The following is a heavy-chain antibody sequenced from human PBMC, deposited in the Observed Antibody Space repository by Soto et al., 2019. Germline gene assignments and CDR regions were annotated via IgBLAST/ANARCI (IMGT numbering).Heavy chain of an antibody. D-gene: IGHD6-13*01. CDR1: GFTFSDYY. CDR3: ARVGIAAAGTLPHPHYYYYGMDV. Sequence: GGSLRLSCAASGFTFSDYYMSWIRQAPGKGLEWVSYISSSGSTIYYADSVKGRFTISRDNAKNSLYLQMNSLRAEDTAVYYCARVGIAAAGTLPHPHYYYYGMDVWGQGTTVTVSS. J-gene: IGHJ6*02. CDR2: ISSSGSTI. V-gene: IGHV3-11*01.